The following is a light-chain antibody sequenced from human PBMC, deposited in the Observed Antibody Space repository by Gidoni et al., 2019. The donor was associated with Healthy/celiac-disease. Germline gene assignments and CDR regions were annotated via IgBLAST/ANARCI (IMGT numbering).Light chain of an antibody. CDR2: GAS. CDR3: QQYGSSPLT. J-gene: IGKJ4*01. Sequence: ENVLTQSPGTLSLSPGERATLSCRASQSVSSSYLAWYHQKPGQAPRLLIYGASSRATGIPDRFSGSGSGTDFTLTISRLEPEDFAVYYCQQYGSSPLTFGGGTKVEIK. V-gene: IGKV3-20*01. CDR1: QSVSSSY.